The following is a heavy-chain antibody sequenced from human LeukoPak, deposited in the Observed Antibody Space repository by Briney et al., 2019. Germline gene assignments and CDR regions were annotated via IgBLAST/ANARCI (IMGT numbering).Heavy chain of an antibody. CDR1: GDSISNFY. D-gene: IGHD3-10*01. J-gene: IGHJ4*02. V-gene: IGHV4-59*12. Sequence: KPSETLSLTCSVSGDSISNFYWSWIRQPPGKGLEWIGYIDYSGSTSYNPSLKSRVTISVDTSKNQFSLKLSSVTAADTAVYYCARDAAYYYGSGSYRNGIDYWGQGSLVTVSS. CDR3: ARDAAYYYGSGSYRNGIDY. CDR2: IDYSGST.